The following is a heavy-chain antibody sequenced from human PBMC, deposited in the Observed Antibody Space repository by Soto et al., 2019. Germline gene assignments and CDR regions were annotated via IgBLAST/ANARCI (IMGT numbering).Heavy chain of an antibody. CDR1: GGSFSGNY. CDR3: ARGDFYYGMDV. Sequence: SETLSLTCAVSGGSFSGNYWTWIRQPPGKGLEWIGEFSDSGSTNYNPSLKSRVTISEDMSKSQFSLKLSSVTAADTAVYYCARGDFYYGMDVWGQGTTVTVSS. J-gene: IGHJ6*02. V-gene: IGHV4-34*01. CDR2: FSDSGST.